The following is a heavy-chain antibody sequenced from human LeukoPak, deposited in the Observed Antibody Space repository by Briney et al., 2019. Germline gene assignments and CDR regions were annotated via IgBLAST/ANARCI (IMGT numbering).Heavy chain of an antibody. V-gene: IGHV4-39*07. J-gene: IGHJ5*02. CDR1: GGSVDSSVSY. D-gene: IGHD1-1*01. Sequence: SETLSLTCTVSGGSVDSSVSYWGWIRQPPGKGLEWIGSIYYTGSTYYNPSLKGRVTISVDTSKNQFSLKLSSVTAADTAVYYCARDPVFGTGFDPWGQGTLVTVSS. CDR2: IYYTGST. CDR3: ARDPVFGTGFDP.